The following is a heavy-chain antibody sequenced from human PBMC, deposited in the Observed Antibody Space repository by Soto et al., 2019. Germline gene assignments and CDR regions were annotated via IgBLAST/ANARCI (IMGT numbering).Heavy chain of an antibody. CDR2: IYWDDDK. J-gene: IGHJ2*01. CDR3: AHAAAAGSYWYFDL. Sequence: QITLKESGPPLVKPTQTLTLTCTFSGFSLSTSGVGVGWIRQPPGKALEWLALIYWDDDKRYNPSLKSRLTITKDTTKHQVVLTVTNMYPVDTATYYCAHAAAAGSYWYFDLWGHGTLVAVSS. D-gene: IGHD6-13*01. CDR1: GFSLSTSGVG. V-gene: IGHV2-5*02.